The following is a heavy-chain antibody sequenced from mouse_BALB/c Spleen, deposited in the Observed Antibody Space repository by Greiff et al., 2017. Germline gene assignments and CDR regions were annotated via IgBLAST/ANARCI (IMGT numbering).Heavy chain of an antibody. V-gene: IGHV3-2*02. CDR1: GYSITSDYA. CDR3: ARYGNYEGYAMDY. J-gene: IGHJ4*01. CDR2: ISYSGST. Sequence: DVQLVESGPGLVKPSQSLSLTCTVTGYSITSDYAWNWIRQFPGNKLEWMGYISYSGSTSYNPSLKSRISITRDTSKNQFFLQLNSVTTEDTATYYCARYGNYEGYAMDYWGQGTSVTVSS. D-gene: IGHD2-1*01.